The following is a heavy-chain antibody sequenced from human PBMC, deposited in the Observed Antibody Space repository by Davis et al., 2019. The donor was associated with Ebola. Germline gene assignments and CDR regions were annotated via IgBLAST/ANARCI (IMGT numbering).Heavy chain of an antibody. Sequence: ASVKVSCKASGYTFTTYDINWVRQAPGQGLEWMGWINPNSGGTNYAQKFQGRVTMTSDTSIITAYMELSRLRSDDTAVYYCARERKSITGTILYYGMDVWGQGTTVTVSS. CDR3: ARERKSITGTILYYGMDV. V-gene: IGHV1-2*02. CDR2: INPNSGGT. J-gene: IGHJ6*02. CDR1: GYTFTTYD. D-gene: IGHD1-7*01.